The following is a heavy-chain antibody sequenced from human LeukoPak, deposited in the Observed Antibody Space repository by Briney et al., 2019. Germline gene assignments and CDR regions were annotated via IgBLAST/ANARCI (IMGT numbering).Heavy chain of an antibody. J-gene: IGHJ4*02. D-gene: IGHD4-17*01. CDR2: IYSDYSGGNT. CDR1: GFTFSSYA. Sequence: GGSLRLSCAASGFTFSSYAMTWVRQAPGKGLEWVSIIYSDYSGGNTYYADSVKGRFTISRDNSKNILYLQMNSLRAEDTAVYYCARGTVTAPDSWGQGTLVTVSS. CDR3: ARGTVTAPDS. V-gene: IGHV3-23*03.